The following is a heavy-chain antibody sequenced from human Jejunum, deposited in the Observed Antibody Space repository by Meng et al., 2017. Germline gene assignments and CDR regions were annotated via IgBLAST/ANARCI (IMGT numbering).Heavy chain of an antibody. V-gene: IGHV1-3*01. J-gene: IGHJ4*02. Sequence: QVQLVQAGAEVKKPWASVKVSCKASGYTFTNYAMNWVRQAPGQRPEWMGWINAGNGDTKYLQKFQGRVTITRDTSASTAYMELSSLRSEDTAVYYCARAIGVVIMEADYWGQGTLVTVSS. CDR2: INAGNGDT. CDR3: ARAIGVVIMEADY. CDR1: GYTFTNYA. D-gene: IGHD2-2*01.